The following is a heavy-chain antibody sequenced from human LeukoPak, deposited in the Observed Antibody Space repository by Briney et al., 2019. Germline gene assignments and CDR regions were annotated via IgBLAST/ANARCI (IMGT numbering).Heavy chain of an antibody. Sequence: ASVKVSCKASGYTFTGYYMHWVRQAPGQGLEWMGWINPNSGGTNYAQKLQGRVTMTRDTSISTAYMELSRLRSDDTAVYYCARGGELLRSSWFDPWGQGTLVTVSS. V-gene: IGHV1-2*02. CDR1: GYTFTGYY. J-gene: IGHJ5*02. CDR2: INPNSGGT. D-gene: IGHD1-26*01. CDR3: ARGGELLRSSWFDP.